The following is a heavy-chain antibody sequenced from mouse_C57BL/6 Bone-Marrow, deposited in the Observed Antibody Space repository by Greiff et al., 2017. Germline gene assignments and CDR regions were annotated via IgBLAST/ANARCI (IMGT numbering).Heavy chain of an antibody. V-gene: IGHV1-5*01. CDR1: GYTFTSYW. CDR3: TRHYGSSYGFAY. Sequence: DVKLQESGTVLARPGASVKMSCKTSGYTFTSYWMHWVKQRPGQGLEWIGAIYPGNSDTSYNQKFKGKAKLTAVTSASTAYMDLSSLTNEDSAVYYCTRHYGSSYGFAYWGQGTLVTVSA. CDR2: IYPGNSDT. D-gene: IGHD1-1*01. J-gene: IGHJ3*01.